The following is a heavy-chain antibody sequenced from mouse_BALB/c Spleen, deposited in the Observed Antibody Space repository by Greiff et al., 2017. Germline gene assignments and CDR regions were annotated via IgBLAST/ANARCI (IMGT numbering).Heavy chain of an antibody. Sequence: VQLKQSGPSLVKPSQTLSLTCSVTGDSITSGYWNWIRKFPGNKLEYMGYISYSGSTYYNPSLKSRISITRDTSKNQYYLQLNSVTTEDTATYYCARKGDGYYRWYFDVWGAGTTVTVSS. CDR2: ISYSGST. CDR1: GDSITSGY. V-gene: IGHV3-8*02. D-gene: IGHD2-3*01. CDR3: ARKGDGYYRWYFDV. J-gene: IGHJ1*01.